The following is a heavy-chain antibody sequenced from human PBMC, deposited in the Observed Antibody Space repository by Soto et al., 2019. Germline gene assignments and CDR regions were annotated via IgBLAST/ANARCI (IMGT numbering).Heavy chain of an antibody. CDR1: GGSISSYY. Sequence: SETLSLTCTVSGGSISSYYWSWIRQPPGKGLEWIGYIYYSGSTNYNPSLKSRVTISVDTSRNQFSLKLSSVTAADTAVYFCASSNIAAAGFYYYGMDVWGRGTTVTVSS. CDR2: IYYSGST. D-gene: IGHD6-13*01. J-gene: IGHJ6*02. V-gene: IGHV4-59*01. CDR3: ASSNIAAAGFYYYGMDV.